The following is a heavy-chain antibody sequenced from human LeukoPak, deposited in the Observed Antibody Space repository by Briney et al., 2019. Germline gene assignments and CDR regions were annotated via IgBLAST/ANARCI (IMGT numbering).Heavy chain of an antibody. CDR1: GGSISSTSYY. CDR2: ICYSGST. CDR3: ARTLTAYNDAFDI. V-gene: IGHV4-30-4*08. D-gene: IGHD1-14*01. Sequence: ASETLSLTCTVSGGSISSTSYYWGWIRQPPGKGLEWIGYICYSGSTYYNPSLKSRVTISVDTSKNQFSLKLSSVTAADTAMFYCARTLTAYNDAFDIWGQGTMVTVSS. J-gene: IGHJ3*02.